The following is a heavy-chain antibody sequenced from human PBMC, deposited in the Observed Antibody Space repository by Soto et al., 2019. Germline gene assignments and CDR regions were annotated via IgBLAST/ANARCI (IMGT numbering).Heavy chain of an antibody. CDR1: GFTFSSYA. Sequence: LGGSLRLSCAASGFTFSSYATSWVRQAPGKGLEWVSAISGSGGSTYYADSVKGRFTISRDNSKNTLYLQMNSLRAEDTAVYYCAKASGSSGLGNYYYYGMDVWGQGTTVTVSS. CDR3: AKASGSSGLGNYYYYGMDV. CDR2: ISGSGGST. D-gene: IGHD6-19*01. V-gene: IGHV3-23*01. J-gene: IGHJ6*02.